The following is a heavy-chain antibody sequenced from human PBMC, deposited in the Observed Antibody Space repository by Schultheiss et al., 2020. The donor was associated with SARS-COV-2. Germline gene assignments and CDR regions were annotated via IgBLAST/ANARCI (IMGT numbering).Heavy chain of an antibody. CDR1: GFTFDDYA. CDR3: ARDSRDSNPTDY. Sequence: SLKISCAASGFTFDDYAMHWVRQAPGKGLEWVSGISWNSGSIGYADSVKGRFTISRDNAKNSLYLQMNSLRAEDTAVYYCARDSRDSNPTDYWGQGTLVTVSS. CDR2: ISWNSGSI. V-gene: IGHV3-9*01. J-gene: IGHJ4*02. D-gene: IGHD4-11*01.